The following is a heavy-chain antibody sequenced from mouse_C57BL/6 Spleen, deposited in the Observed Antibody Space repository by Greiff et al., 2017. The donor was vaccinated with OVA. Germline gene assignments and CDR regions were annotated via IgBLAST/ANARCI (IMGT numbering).Heavy chain of an antibody. Sequence: VQLQQSGTELVKPGASVKLSCKASGYTFTSYWMHWVKQRPGQGLEWIGNINPSNGGTNYNEKFKSKATLTVDKSSSTAYMQLSSLTSEDSAVYYCACLITTVVGGNYFDYWGQGTTLTVSS. J-gene: IGHJ2*01. CDR1: GYTFTSYW. CDR2: INPSNGGT. V-gene: IGHV1-53*01. D-gene: IGHD1-1*01. CDR3: ACLITTVVGGNYFDY.